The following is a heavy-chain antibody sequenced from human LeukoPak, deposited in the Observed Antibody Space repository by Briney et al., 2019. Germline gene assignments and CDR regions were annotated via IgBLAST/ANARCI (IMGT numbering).Heavy chain of an antibody. CDR2: IKQDGSEK. V-gene: IGHV3-7*03. CDR1: GFTFSRYA. D-gene: IGHD6-13*01. CDR3: AKLHWRSSSWYPNDY. Sequence: PGGSLRLSCAVSGFTFSRYAMSWVRQAPGKGLEWVANIKQDGSEKYYVDSVKGRFTISRDNAKNSLYLQMNSLRAEDTAVYYCAKLHWRSSSWYPNDYWGQGTLVTVSS. J-gene: IGHJ4*02.